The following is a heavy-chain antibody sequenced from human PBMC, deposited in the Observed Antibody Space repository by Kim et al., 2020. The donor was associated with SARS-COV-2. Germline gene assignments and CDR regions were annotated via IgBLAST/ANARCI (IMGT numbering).Heavy chain of an antibody. CDR1: GGSISTYY. V-gene: IGHV4-59*13. CDR2: IYYSGST. D-gene: IGHD3-10*01. Sequence: SETLSLTCTVSGGSISTYYWSWIRQPPGKGLEWIGYIYYSGSTNYSPSLKSRVTISVDTSKNQFSLKLSSVSAADTAVYYCARFDYGMDVWGQGTTVTVSS. CDR3: ARFDYGMDV. J-gene: IGHJ6*02.